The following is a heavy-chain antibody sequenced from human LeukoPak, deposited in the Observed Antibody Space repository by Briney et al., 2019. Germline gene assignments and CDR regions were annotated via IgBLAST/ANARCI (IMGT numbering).Heavy chain of an antibody. J-gene: IGHJ4*02. V-gene: IGHV3-21*01. CDR1: GFTFSSYG. Sequence: GGSLRLSCAASGFTFSSYGMSWVRQAPGKGLEWISSISSTSTYIYYADSVKGRFTISRDNAKNSLYLQMNSLRAEDTAVYYCAGFPNGDYVDYWGQGTLVTVSS. CDR3: AGFPNGDYVDY. D-gene: IGHD4-17*01. CDR2: ISSTSTYI.